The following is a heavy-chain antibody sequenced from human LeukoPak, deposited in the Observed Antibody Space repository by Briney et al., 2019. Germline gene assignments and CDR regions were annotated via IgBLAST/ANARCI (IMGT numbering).Heavy chain of an antibody. CDR1: RFTLSMYC. Sequence: PWGSLRLSSAASRFTLSMYCMQCVRQPPGKGLVWVSGINSDRISTSYADSVKGRFTISRDDAKNTLYLQMNSLRAEDTAVYYCARDGNYYDSSGPADYWGQGTLVTVSS. J-gene: IGHJ4*02. V-gene: IGHV3-74*01. CDR3: ARDGNYYDSSGPADY. CDR2: INSDRIST. D-gene: IGHD3-22*01.